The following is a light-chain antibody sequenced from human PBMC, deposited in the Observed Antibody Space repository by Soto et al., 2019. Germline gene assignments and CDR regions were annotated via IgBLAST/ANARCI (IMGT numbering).Light chain of an antibody. Sequence: ETVLTQSPGTLSLSPGERATLSCRARQSVSSSYLAWYQQKPGQAPRLLIYGASSRATGIPDWFSGSGYGTDSRLTISRLEPEDFAVYYCQQYGSSPPSWTFGQGTKVEIK. V-gene: IGKV3-20*01. CDR2: GAS. J-gene: IGKJ1*01. CDR1: QSVSSSY. CDR3: QQYGSSPPSWT.